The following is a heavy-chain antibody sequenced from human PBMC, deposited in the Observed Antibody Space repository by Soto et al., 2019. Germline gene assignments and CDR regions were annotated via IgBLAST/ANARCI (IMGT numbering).Heavy chain of an antibody. CDR1: GGTFSSYA. CDR3: ARETRDYDILTGLD. Sequence: ASVKVSCKASGGTFSSYAISWVRQAPGQGLEWMGGIIPIFGTANYAQKFQGRVTITADESTSTAYMELSSLRSEDTAVYYCARETRDYDILTGLDWGQGTLVTVSS. J-gene: IGHJ4*02. CDR2: IIPIFGTA. D-gene: IGHD3-9*01. V-gene: IGHV1-69*13.